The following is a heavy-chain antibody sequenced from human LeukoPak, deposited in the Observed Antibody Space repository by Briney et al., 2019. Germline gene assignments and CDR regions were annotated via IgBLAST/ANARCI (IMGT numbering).Heavy chain of an antibody. Sequence: SETLSLTCAVYGGSFSGYYWSWIRQPPGKGLEWIGEINHSGSTNYNPSLKSRVTISVDTSKNQFSLKLSSVTAADTAVYYCARGHDSLLWFGELLFDYWGRGTLVTVSS. D-gene: IGHD3-10*01. CDR2: INHSGST. CDR1: GGSFSGYY. CDR3: ARGHDSLLWFGELLFDY. V-gene: IGHV4-34*01. J-gene: IGHJ4*02.